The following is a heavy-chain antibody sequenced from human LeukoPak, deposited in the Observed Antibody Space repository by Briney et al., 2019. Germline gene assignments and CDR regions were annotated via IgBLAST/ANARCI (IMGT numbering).Heavy chain of an antibody. V-gene: IGHV3-23*01. CDR1: GFTFSSHG. CDR3: ARGSSRVDY. CDR2: ISGSGETT. Sequence: GGSLRLSCAASGFTFSSHGMTWLRQTPAKGLEWVSAISGSGETTYYSDSVKGRFTISRDNAKNSLYLQMNSLRAEDTAVYYCARGSSRVDYWGQGTLVTVSS. D-gene: IGHD6-13*01. J-gene: IGHJ4*02.